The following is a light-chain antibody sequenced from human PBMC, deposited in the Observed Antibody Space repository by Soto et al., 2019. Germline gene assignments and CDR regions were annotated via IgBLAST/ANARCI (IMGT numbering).Light chain of an antibody. CDR3: QQLNSYPIT. Sequence: DITLTQSPSFLSASVGDRVTITCRASQGLSSDLAWYQQKPGKAPKLLIYAASTLQSGVPSRFSGSGSGTEFTLTISSRQHEDFATYYCQQLNSYPITFDQGTRLEIK. J-gene: IGKJ5*01. CDR1: QGLSSD. CDR2: AAS. V-gene: IGKV1-9*01.